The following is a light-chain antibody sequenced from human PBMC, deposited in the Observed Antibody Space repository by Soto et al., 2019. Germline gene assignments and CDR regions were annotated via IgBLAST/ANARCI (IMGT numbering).Light chain of an antibody. CDR2: DVS. CDR1: SSDVGGYNY. J-gene: IGLJ1*01. Sequence: QSALTQPASVSGSPGQSITISCTGTSSDVGGYNYVSWYQQHPRKAPKLMIYDVSNCPSGVSNRFSGSKSCNTASLTISGLQAEDEADYYCSSYTNSSPFVFGTGTKVTVL. V-gene: IGLV2-14*01. CDR3: SSYTNSSPFV.